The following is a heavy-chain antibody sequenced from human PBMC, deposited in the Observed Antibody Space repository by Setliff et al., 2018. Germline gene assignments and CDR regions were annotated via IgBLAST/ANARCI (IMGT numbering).Heavy chain of an antibody. D-gene: IGHD3-10*01. Sequence: ASVKVSCKASGYTFINYEINWVRQAPGQGLEWMGWISVYNGKTKYAQKSQGRVTMTTDTSTSTAYMELRSLRSDDTAVYYCARDRITYYYGSGAGSWYSVPLDYWGQGTLVTVSS. CDR3: ARDRITYYYGSGAGSWYSVPLDY. CDR2: ISVYNGKT. CDR1: GYTFINYE. J-gene: IGHJ4*02. V-gene: IGHV1-18*01.